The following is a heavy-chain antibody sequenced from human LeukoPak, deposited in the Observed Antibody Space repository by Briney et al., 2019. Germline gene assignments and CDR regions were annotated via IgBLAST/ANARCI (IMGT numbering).Heavy chain of an antibody. D-gene: IGHD3-3*01. CDR3: AKVTKRYYDFWSGYLPPYYYMDV. V-gene: IGHV3-33*06. J-gene: IGHJ6*03. CDR1: GFTFSSYG. CDR2: IWYDGSNK. Sequence: GGSLRLSCAAFGFTFSSYGMHWVRQAPGKGLEWVAVIWYDGSNKYYADSVKGRFTISRDNSKNTLYLQMNSLRAEDTAVYYCAKVTKRYYDFWSGYLPPYYYMDVWGKGTTVTVSS.